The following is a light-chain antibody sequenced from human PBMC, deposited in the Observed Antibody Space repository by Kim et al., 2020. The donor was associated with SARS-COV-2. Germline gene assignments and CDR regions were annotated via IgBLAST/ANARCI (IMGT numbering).Light chain of an antibody. CDR3: QQYNSYSRT. CDR2: DAS. Sequence: DIQMTQSPSTLSASVGDRVTITCRASQSISSWLAWYQQKPGKAPKLLIYDASTLESGVPSRFSGSGSGTEFTLTISSLQPEDFATYYCQQYNSYSRTFVHGTTGEIK. J-gene: IGKJ1*01. CDR1: QSISSW. V-gene: IGKV1-5*01.